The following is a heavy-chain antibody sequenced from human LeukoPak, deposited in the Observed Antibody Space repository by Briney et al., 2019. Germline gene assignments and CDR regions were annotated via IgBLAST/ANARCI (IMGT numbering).Heavy chain of an antibody. J-gene: IGHJ4*02. Sequence: ASVKVSCKVSGYTLTELSMHWVRQAPGKGLEWMGGSDPEDGETIYAQKFQGRVTMTEDTSTDTAYMELSSLRSEDTAVYYCATAPGTLRFFDYWGQGTLVTVSS. V-gene: IGHV1-24*01. CDR1: GYTLTELS. CDR2: SDPEDGET. CDR3: ATAPGTLRFFDY. D-gene: IGHD5-12*01.